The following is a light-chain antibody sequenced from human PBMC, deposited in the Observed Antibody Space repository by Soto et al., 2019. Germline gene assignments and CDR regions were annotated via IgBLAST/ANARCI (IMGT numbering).Light chain of an antibody. CDR2: EVT. CDR3: SSYTSSSTFV. V-gene: IGLV2-14*01. J-gene: IGLJ2*01. Sequence: QSALTQPASVSGSPGQSITISCTGTDSDVDAYNSVSWYQQHPGRAPKVIIYEVTHRPSGISDRFSGSKSGNRASLTISGLQAEDEAHYYCSSYTSSSTFVFGGGTKLTVL. CDR1: DSDVDAYNS.